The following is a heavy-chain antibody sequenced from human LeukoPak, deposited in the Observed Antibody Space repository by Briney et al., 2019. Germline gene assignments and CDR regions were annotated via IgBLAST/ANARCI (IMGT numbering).Heavy chain of an antibody. CDR2: IKQDGSEK. CDR3: ARGLYCSGGSCKGGY. J-gene: IGHJ4*02. D-gene: IGHD2-15*01. Sequence: QAGGSLRLSCAASGFSISDYWMSWLRQAPGKGLEWVANIKQDGSEKYYVDSVKGRFTISRDNAKNSLYLQMNSLRAEDTAVYYCARGLYCSGGSCKGGYWGQGTLVTVSS. CDR1: GFSISDYW. V-gene: IGHV3-7*01.